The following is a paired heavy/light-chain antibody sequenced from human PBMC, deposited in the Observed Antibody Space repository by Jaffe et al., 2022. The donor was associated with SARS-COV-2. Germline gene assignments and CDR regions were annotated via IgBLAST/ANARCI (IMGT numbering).Light chain of an antibody. Sequence: DIQMTQSPSSLSASVGDRVTFTCRASQSISNFLNWYQQKPGKAPNLLIYAASSLQSGVPSRFSGSGSGTDFTLTISSLQPEDSATYFCQQSYSTPSTFGQGTKVEIK. CDR1: QSISNF. CDR3: QQSYSTPST. J-gene: IGKJ1*01. CDR2: AAS. V-gene: IGKV1-39*01.
Heavy chain of an antibody. CDR2: ISSTSSYI. V-gene: IGHV3-11*06. J-gene: IGHJ4*02. Sequence: QVQLVESGGDLVKPGGSLRLSCAASGFTFSDRYMSWIRQAPGKGLEWVSYISSTSSYINYADSVKGRFTISRDNAKNSLYLQMNSLRAEDTAVYYCARDLERRTSGVTIDYWGQGTLVTVSS. CDR3: ARDLERRTSGVTIDY. CDR1: GFTFSDRY. D-gene: IGHD5-12*01.